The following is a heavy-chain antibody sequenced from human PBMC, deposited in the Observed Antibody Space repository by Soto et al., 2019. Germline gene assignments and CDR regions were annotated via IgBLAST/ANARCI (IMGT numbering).Heavy chain of an antibody. D-gene: IGHD4-17*01. Sequence: PSETLSLTCTVSGGSISSYYWSWIRQPPGKGLEWIGYIYYSGSTNYNPSLKSRVTISVDTSKNQFSLKLSSVTAADTAVYYCARDRYGGNSFAWFDPWGQGTLVTVS. J-gene: IGHJ5*02. CDR3: ARDRYGGNSFAWFDP. V-gene: IGHV4-59*01. CDR2: IYYSGST. CDR1: GGSISSYY.